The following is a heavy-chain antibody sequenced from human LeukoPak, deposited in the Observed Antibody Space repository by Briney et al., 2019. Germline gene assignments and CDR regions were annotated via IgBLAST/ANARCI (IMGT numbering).Heavy chain of an antibody. J-gene: IGHJ4*02. V-gene: IGHV3-33*01. CDR2: IWYDGSNK. CDR1: GFPFSDFS. Sequence: GGSLRLSRAASGFPFSDFSMHWVRQAPGKGLECVALIWYDGSNKYYADSVKGRFTISRDNSKNTLYLQMNSLRAEDTAIYYCARQGGSYSHYDYWGQGTQVTVSS. CDR3: ARQGGSYSHYDY. D-gene: IGHD1-26*01.